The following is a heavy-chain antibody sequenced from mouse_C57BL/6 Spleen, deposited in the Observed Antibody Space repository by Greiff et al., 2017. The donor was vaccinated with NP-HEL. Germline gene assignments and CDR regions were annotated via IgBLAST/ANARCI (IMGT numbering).Heavy chain of an antibody. V-gene: IGHV1-4*01. CDR1: GYTFTSYT. Sequence: QVQLKESGAELARPGASVKMSCKASGYTFTSYTMHWVKQRPGQGLEWIGYINPSSGYTKYNQKFKDKATLTADKSSSTAYMQLSSLTSEDSAVYYCARWNWDGGDDYWGQGTTLTVSS. J-gene: IGHJ2*01. CDR2: INPSSGYT. D-gene: IGHD4-1*01. CDR3: ARWNWDGGDDY.